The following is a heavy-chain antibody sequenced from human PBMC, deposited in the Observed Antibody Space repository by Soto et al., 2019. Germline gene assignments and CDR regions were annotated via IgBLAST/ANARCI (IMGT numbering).Heavy chain of an antibody. CDR2: IHYSGST. J-gene: IGHJ6*02. CDR1: GGSISSYY. D-gene: IGHD2-2*01. CDR3: ARARYQLLHPYYYGMDV. V-gene: IGHV4-59*01. Sequence: ASETLSLTCTVSGGSISSYYWIWILQSPGKGLEWIGYIHYSGSTKSNPSLKSRVTISVDTSRNQVSLKLSSVTAADSAVYFCARARYQLLHPYYYGMDVWGQGTTVTVSS.